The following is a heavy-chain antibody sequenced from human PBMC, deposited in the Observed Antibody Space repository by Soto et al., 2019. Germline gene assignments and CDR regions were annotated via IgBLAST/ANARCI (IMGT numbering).Heavy chain of an antibody. V-gene: IGHV3-74*01. Sequence: EVQLVESGGGLVQPGGSLRVSCAASGFTFGSYWMHWVRQAPGKGLVWVSRIDSDGSSTTYADSVKGRFTTSRDNAKNTLYLQMSSLRVEDTAVYYCARVRRYGMDVWGQGTTVTVSS. CDR3: ARVRRYGMDV. J-gene: IGHJ6*02. CDR1: GFTFGSYW. CDR2: IDSDGSST.